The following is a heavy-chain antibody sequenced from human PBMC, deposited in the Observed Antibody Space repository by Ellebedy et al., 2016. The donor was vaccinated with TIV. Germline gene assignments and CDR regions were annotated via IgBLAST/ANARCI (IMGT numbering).Heavy chain of an antibody. Sequence: GGSLRLSCAAYEFSFSSYWMNWVRQAPGKGLEWVANLNQDGSVKYYVDSVKGRFTISRDNAKNSLYLQMNSLTAEDTAVYYCARGTHYYWFGMDVWGQGTTVTVSS. CDR2: LNQDGSVK. J-gene: IGHJ6*02. CDR1: EFSFSSYW. V-gene: IGHV3-7*01. CDR3: ARGTHYYWFGMDV.